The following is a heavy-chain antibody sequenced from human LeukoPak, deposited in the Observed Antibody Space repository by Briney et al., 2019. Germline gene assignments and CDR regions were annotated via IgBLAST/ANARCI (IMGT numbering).Heavy chain of an antibody. CDR2: IYYSRRN. V-gene: IGHV4-59*08. Sequence: SETLSLTCTGSSGPICSYYWMWIRQPPGKGLEWIGYIYYSRRNNYNPSLKSRITISVATSKNHFFLKLSSVTAEDTAVYYCPRHSLNQPLNWFDPWGQGTLVTVSS. CDR1: SGPICSYY. D-gene: IGHD2-2*01. J-gene: IGHJ5*02. CDR3: PRHSLNQPLNWFDP.